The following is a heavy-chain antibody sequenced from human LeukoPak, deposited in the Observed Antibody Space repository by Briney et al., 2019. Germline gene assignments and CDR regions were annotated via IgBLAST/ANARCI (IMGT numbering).Heavy chain of an antibody. CDR3: AREVAWFDP. Sequence: SETXSLTCTVSGXSIXXXXXXXXXXPPXXXXXWIGYXYYSGXTNYNPSLKSRVTISVDTSKNQFSLKLSSVTAADTXVYYCAREVAWFDPWGQGTLVTVSS. D-gene: IGHD2-15*01. CDR1: GXSIXXXX. V-gene: IGHV4-59*01. J-gene: IGHJ5*02. CDR2: XYYSGXT.